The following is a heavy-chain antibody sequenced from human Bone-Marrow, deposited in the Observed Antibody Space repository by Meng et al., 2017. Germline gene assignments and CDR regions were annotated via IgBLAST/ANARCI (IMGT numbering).Heavy chain of an antibody. Sequence: SETLSLTCTVSGGSISSGGYYWSWIRQHPGKGLEWIGCIYYSGSTYYNPSLKSRVTISVDTSKNQFSLKLSSVTAADTAVYYCARVRIFLAAAGIWFDPWGQGNLVNVSS. CDR3: ARVRIFLAAAGIWFDP. D-gene: IGHD6-13*01. CDR2: IYYSGST. J-gene: IGHJ5*02. V-gene: IGHV4-31*03. CDR1: GGSISSGGYY.